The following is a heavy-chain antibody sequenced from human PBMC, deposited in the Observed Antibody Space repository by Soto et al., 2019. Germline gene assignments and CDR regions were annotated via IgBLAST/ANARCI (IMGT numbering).Heavy chain of an antibody. J-gene: IGHJ6*02. CDR1: GYSFTSYG. V-gene: IGHV1-18*04. CDR2: ISAYNGNT. Sequence: XSVQVSCKAFGYSFTSYGISWGRQSPGQGLEWMGWISAYNGNTNYAQKLQGRVTMTTDTSTSTAYMELRSLRSDDTAVYYCALTYYHFWSPTPPIYYYYGMDVCGQRTTVPVS. CDR3: ALTYYHFWSPTPPIYYYYGMDV. D-gene: IGHD3-3*01.